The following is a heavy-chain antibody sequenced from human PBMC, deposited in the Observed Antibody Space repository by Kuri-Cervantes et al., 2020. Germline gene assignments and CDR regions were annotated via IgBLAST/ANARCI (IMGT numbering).Heavy chain of an antibody. CDR1: GFTFSSYW. Sequence: GESLKISCAASGFTFSSYWMSWVCQAPGKGLEWVSGISWNSGSIGYADSVKGRFTISRDNAKNTLYLQMNSLRDEDTAVYYCARLDILNYYYGMDVWGQGTTVTVSS. D-gene: IGHD3-9*01. CDR3: ARLDILNYYYGMDV. V-gene: IGHV3-48*02. J-gene: IGHJ6*02. CDR2: ISWNSGSI.